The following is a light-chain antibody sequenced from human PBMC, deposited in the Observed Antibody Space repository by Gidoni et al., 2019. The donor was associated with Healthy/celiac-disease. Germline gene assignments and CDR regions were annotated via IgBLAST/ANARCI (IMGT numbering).Light chain of an antibody. V-gene: IGKV1-NL1*01. J-gene: IGKJ1*01. CDR1: QGISTS. CDR2: AAS. CDR3: QQYYSTLWT. Sequence: DIQMTQSPSSLSASVGDRVTITCRASQGISTSLAWYQQKPGKAPKLLLYAASRLESGVPSRFSGSGSGTDYTLTISSLQPEDFATYYCQQYYSTLWTCGQGTKVEIK.